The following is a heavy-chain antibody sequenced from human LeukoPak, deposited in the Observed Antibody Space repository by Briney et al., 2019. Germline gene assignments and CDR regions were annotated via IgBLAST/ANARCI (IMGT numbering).Heavy chain of an antibody. D-gene: IGHD3-3*01. CDR3: TTDLSPYYDFWSGYFDY. Sequence: GGSLRLSCAASGFTFSNAWMSWVRQAPGKGLEWVGRIKSKTDGGTTDYAAPVKGRFTISRDDSKNTLYLQMNRLKTEDTAVYYCTTDLSPYYDFWSGYFDYWGQGTLVTVSS. V-gene: IGHV3-15*01. J-gene: IGHJ4*02. CDR1: GFTFSNAW. CDR2: IKSKTDGGTT.